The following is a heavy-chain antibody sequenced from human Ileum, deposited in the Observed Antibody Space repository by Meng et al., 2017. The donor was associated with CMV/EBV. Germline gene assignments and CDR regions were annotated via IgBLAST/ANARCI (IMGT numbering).Heavy chain of an antibody. CDR3: ARSRPLQTGYYFDY. J-gene: IGHJ4*02. CDR1: GFTVSSNY. Sequence: GESLKISCAASGFTVSSNYMSGVRQAPGKGLEWVSVIYNGGSTYYADSVKGRFTISKDNSKNTLYLQINSLRAEDTAVYYCARSRPLQTGYYFDYWGQGTLVTVSS. CDR2: IYNGGST. V-gene: IGHV3-53*01. D-gene: IGHD7-27*01.